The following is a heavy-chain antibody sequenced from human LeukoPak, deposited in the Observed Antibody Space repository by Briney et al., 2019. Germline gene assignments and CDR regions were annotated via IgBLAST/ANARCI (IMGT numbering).Heavy chain of an antibody. D-gene: IGHD3-22*01. V-gene: IGHV4-30-2*01. CDR3: ARMKQNPYDSSGIDY. Sequence: SETLSLTCTVSGGSISSSSYYWSWIRQPPGKGLEWIGYIYHSGSTYYNPSLKSRVTISVDRSKNQFSLKLSSVTAADTAVYYCARMKQNPYDSSGIDYWGQGTLVTVSS. J-gene: IGHJ4*02. CDR2: IYHSGST. CDR1: GGSISSSSYY.